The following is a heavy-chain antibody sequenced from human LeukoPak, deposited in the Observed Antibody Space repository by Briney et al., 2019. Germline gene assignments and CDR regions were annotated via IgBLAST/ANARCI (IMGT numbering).Heavy chain of an antibody. D-gene: IGHD4-17*01. J-gene: IGHJ4*02. CDR3: TRDLSGDNPFDY. CDR2: IYSGGST. V-gene: IGHV3-53*04. Sequence: ETLSLTCTVSGGSISSSSYYWGWIRQPPGNGLEWVSVIYSGGSTYYADSVKGRFTISRHDSRDTLYLQMNSLRVEDTAVYYCTRDLSGDNPFDYWGQGTLVTVSS. CDR1: GGSISSSSYY.